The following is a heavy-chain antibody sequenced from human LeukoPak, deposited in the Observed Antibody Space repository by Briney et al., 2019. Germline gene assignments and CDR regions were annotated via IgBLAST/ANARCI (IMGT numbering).Heavy chain of an antibody. D-gene: IGHD3-16*02. CDR1: GGSFSGYY. CDR2: INHSGST. V-gene: IGHV4-34*01. J-gene: IGHJ3*02. CDR3: ARLLRYDAFDI. Sequence: SETLSLTCAVYGGSFSGYYWSWIRQPPGKGLEWIGEINHSGSTNYNPSLKSRVTISVDTSKNQFSLKLSSVTAADTAVYYCARLLRYDAFDIWGQGTMVTVSS.